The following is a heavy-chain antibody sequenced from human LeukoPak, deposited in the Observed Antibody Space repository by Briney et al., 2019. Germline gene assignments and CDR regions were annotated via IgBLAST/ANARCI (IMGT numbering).Heavy chain of an antibody. D-gene: IGHD3-22*01. V-gene: IGHV3-23*01. CDR1: GFTFSDYY. J-gene: IGHJ4*02. Sequence: GGSLRLSCAASGFTFSDYYMSWIRQAPGKGLEWVSAISGSGGSTYYADSVKGRFTISRDNSKNTLYLQMNSLRAEDTAVYYCAKPVYYYDSSGYLPFDYWGQGTLVTVSS. CDR3: AKPVYYYDSSGYLPFDY. CDR2: ISGSGGST.